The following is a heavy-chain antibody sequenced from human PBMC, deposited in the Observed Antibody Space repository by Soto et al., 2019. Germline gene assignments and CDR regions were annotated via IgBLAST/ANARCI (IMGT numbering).Heavy chain of an antibody. Sequence: QVQLVQSGAEVKKPGASVKVSRKASGYTFSTYYMHWVRQAPGQGYEWMGIINPSGGSTTYAQKFQGRVTMTRDTSTTTVYMELSSLKSEDTAVYYCARYDYNGYYFDYWGQGTLVTVSS. J-gene: IGHJ4*02. CDR3: ARYDYNGYYFDY. D-gene: IGHD4-4*01. CDR1: GYTFSTYY. CDR2: INPSGGST. V-gene: IGHV1-46*01.